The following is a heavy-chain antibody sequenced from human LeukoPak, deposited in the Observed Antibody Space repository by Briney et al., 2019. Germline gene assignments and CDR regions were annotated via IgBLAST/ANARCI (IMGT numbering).Heavy chain of an antibody. CDR3: AKDKAIVGATNFDY. Sequence: EGSLRLSCAASGFTFSSYAMSWVRQAPGKGLEWVSAISGSGGSTYYADSVKGRFTISRDNSKNTLYLQMNSLRAEDTAVYYCAKDKAIVGATNFDYWGQGTLVTVSS. J-gene: IGHJ4*02. CDR2: ISGSGGST. CDR1: GFTFSSYA. D-gene: IGHD1-26*01. V-gene: IGHV3-23*01.